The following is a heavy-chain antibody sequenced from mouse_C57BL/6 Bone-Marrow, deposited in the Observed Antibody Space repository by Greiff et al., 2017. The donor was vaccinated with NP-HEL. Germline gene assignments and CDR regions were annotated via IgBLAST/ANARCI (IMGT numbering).Heavy chain of an antibody. Sequence: VQLQQPGAELVKPGASVKLSCKASGYTFTSYWMHWVKQRPGRGLEWIGRIAPNSGGTQYNEKFKSKATLTVDKPSSTAYMQLSSLTSEDSAVYYCARRYYFDYWGQGTTLTVSS. CDR3: ARRYYFDY. J-gene: IGHJ2*01. CDR2: IAPNSGGT. V-gene: IGHV1-72*01. CDR1: GYTFTSYW.